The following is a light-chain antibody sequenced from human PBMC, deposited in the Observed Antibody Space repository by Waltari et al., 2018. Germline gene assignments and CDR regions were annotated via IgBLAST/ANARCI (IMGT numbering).Light chain of an antibody. CDR3: QQYYNTPLT. CDR1: ESVLYSRNNKDH. CDR2: WAS. Sequence: DIVMTQSPESLAVSLGERATINCKSSESVLYSRNNKDHLAWYQQKPGQRPKLLIYWASTRESGIPDRFSGSGSETECTLTINSLQAEDVAVYYWQQYYNTPLTFGGGTKVEIK. V-gene: IGKV4-1*01. J-gene: IGKJ4*01.